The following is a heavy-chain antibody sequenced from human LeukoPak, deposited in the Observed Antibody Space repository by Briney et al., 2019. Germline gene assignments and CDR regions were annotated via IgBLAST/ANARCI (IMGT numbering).Heavy chain of an antibody. D-gene: IGHD1-26*01. CDR3: ARGGEVGRWYYYMDV. J-gene: IGHJ6*03. Sequence: SVKVSCKASGGTFSSYAISWVRQAPGQGLEWMGGIIPIFGTANYAQKFQGRVTVTTDESTSTAYMELSSLRSEDTAVYYCARGGEVGRWYYYMDVWGKGTTVTVSS. CDR1: GGTFSSYA. V-gene: IGHV1-69*05. CDR2: IIPIFGTA.